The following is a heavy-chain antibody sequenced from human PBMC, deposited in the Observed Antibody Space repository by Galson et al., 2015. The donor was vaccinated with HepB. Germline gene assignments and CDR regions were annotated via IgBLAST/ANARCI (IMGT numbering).Heavy chain of an antibody. CDR1: GGTFSSYA. J-gene: IGHJ3*02. D-gene: IGHD6-19*01. V-gene: IGHV1-69*13. CDR2: IIPIFGTA. CDR3: ARDGYSSGWHDAFDI. Sequence: SVKVSCKASGGTFSSYAISWVRQAPGQGLEWMGGIIPIFGTANYAQKFQGRVTITADGSTSTAYMELSSLRSEDTAVYYCARDGYSSGWHDAFDIWGQGTMVTVSS.